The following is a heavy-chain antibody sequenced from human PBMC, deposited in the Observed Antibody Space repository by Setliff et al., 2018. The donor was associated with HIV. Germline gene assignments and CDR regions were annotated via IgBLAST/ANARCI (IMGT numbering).Heavy chain of an antibody. CDR3: ARGVPLLPPRN. J-gene: IGHJ4*02. D-gene: IGHD1-26*01. CDR2: IYTRGNT. CDR1: GASITSHN. V-gene: IGHV4-4*07. Sequence: SETLSLTCSVSGASITSHNWSWIRQAAGKGLEWIGRIYTRGNTNYNPSLRSRVTMSVDTSKNQFSLKVTSVTAADTAVYYCARGVPLLPPRNWGQGTLVTVSS.